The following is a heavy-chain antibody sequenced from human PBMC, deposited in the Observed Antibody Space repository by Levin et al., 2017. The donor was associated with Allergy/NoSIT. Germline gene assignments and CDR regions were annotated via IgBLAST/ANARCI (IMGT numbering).Heavy chain of an antibody. CDR2: INSDGSST. CDR1: GFTFSDYW. J-gene: IGHJ3*02. V-gene: IGHV3-74*01. CDR3: AGEPRSAFDI. D-gene: IGHD6-13*01. Sequence: ASVKVSCEASGFTFSDYWMHWVRQAPGKGLVWVSRINSDGSSTAYADSVKGRFTISRDNAKNTLYLQMNSLRAGDTAVYYCAGEPRSAFDIWGQGTMVTVSS.